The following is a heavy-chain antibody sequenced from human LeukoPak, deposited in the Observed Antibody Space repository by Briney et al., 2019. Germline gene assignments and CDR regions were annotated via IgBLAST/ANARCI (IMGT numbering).Heavy chain of an antibody. D-gene: IGHD2-15*01. CDR2: MNPNSGNT. Sequence: ASVKVSCKASGYTFTSYDINGVRQATGQGLEWVGWMNPNSGNTGYAQKFQARVSMTRNTSISTAYMELSSLRYEDTAVYHCTRGLVVLSATSWAFDIWGHGTMVTVSS. J-gene: IGHJ3*02. V-gene: IGHV1-8*01. CDR1: GYTFTSYD. CDR3: TRGLVVLSATSWAFDI.